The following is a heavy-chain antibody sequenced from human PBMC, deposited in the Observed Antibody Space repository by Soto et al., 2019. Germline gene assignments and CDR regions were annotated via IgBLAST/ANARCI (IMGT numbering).Heavy chain of an antibody. CDR2: IHPGDSDT. J-gene: IGHJ4*02. CDR3: VRQGLNRMSPVPATSDY. V-gene: IGHV5-51*01. Sequence: GESLKISCKGSGYIFTNYWIAWVRQMPGKGLEWMGIIHPGDSDTRYTPSFHGRVTISVDRSTSTAYLQWSSLEASDTAIYYCVRQGLNRMSPVPATSDYWGQGTLVTVSS. CDR1: GYIFTNYW. D-gene: IGHD2-15*01.